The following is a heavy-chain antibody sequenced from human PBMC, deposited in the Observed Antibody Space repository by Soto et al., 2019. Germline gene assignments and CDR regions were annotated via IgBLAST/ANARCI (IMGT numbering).Heavy chain of an antibody. Sequence: QVQLVQSGAEVKKPGASVKVSCKASGYTFTNYGISWVRQAPGQGLEWMGWISVYNGHTNYAQKFRGRVTMTTDTSTSTAYMELRSLRSDDTAIYYCARGDYGGNSDFLSNWGQGTLVTVSS. V-gene: IGHV1-18*04. J-gene: IGHJ4*02. D-gene: IGHD4-17*01. CDR3: ARGDYGGNSDFLSN. CDR1: GYTFTNYG. CDR2: ISVYNGHT.